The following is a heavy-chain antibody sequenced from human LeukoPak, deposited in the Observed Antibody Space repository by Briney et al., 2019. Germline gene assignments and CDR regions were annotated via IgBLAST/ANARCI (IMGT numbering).Heavy chain of an antibody. V-gene: IGHV3-30*04. CDR1: GFTFSNYA. J-gene: IGHJ4*02. CDR3: ARQNIAAAVTWDY. Sequence: PGGSLRLSCAAFGFTFSNYAMHWVRQAPGKGLEWVAVISYDGSNKYYADSVKGRFTISRDNSKNTLYLQMNSLRAEDTAVYYCARQNIAAAVTWDYWGQGTLVTVSS. CDR2: ISYDGSNK. D-gene: IGHD6-13*01.